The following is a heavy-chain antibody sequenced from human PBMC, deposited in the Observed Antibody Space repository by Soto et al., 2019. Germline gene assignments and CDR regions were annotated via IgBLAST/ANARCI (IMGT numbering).Heavy chain of an antibody. Sequence: PSETLSLTCTVSGGSISSGDYYWSWIRQPPGKGLEWIGYIYYSGSTYYNPSLKSRVTISVDTSKNQFSLKLSSVTAADTAVYYCARVRRYYYDSSGYSRIFDYWRQGTLVTVSS. D-gene: IGHD3-22*01. V-gene: IGHV4-30-4*01. J-gene: IGHJ4*02. CDR1: GGSISSGDYY. CDR3: ARVRRYYYDSSGYSRIFDY. CDR2: IYYSGST.